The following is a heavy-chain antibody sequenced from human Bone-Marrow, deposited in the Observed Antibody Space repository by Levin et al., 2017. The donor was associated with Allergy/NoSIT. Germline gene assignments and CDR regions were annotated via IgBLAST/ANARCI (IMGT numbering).Heavy chain of an antibody. CDR1: GILFSSYD. CDR3: ASWAMYHYDRSAFDYFYYAMDV. J-gene: IGHJ6*02. D-gene: IGHD3-22*01. V-gene: IGHV3-21*01. Sequence: GESLKISCAASGILFSSYDMNWVRQAPGKGLEWVSSISAGGNYIYYADSVKGRFTISRDNAKNSLFLQMNSLRAEDTAGFYGASWAMYHYDRSAFDYFYYAMDVWGQGTTVTVSS. CDR2: ISAGGNYI.